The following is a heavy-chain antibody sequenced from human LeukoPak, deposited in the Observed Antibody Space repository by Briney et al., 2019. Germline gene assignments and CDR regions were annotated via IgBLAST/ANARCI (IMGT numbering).Heavy chain of an antibody. Sequence: SETLSLTCTVSGGSISSGSYYWSWIRQPAGKGLEWIGRIYTSGSTNYNPSLKSRVTISVDTSKNQFSLKLSSVTAADTAVYYCARGHYPTWVGYYMTSGAKGPRSPSP. CDR2: IYTSGST. V-gene: IGHV4-61*02. CDR1: GGSISSGSYY. CDR3: ARGHYPTWVGYYMTS. J-gene: IGHJ6*03. D-gene: IGHD3-10*01.